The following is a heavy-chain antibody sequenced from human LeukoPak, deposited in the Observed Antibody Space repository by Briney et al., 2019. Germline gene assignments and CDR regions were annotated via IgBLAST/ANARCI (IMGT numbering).Heavy chain of an antibody. CDR3: ARDQRPHCSGDYYCAIDL. CDR2: IGHAGSPA. Sequence: GGSLRLSCEASGFTFSSHSMTWVRQAPGKTLEWISYIGHAGSPAHYADSVRGRFTISRDNARNSLYLQMNSLSVEDTAVYYCARDQRPHCSGDYYCAIDLWGRGTLVTVSS. CDR1: GFTFSSHS. D-gene: IGHD2-21*01. J-gene: IGHJ3*01. V-gene: IGHV3-48*01.